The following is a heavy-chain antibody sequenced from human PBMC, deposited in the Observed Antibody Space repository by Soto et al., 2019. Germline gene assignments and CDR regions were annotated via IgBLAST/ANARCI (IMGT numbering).Heavy chain of an antibody. V-gene: IGHV3-48*03. J-gene: IGHJ4*02. CDR2: ISTSGDAM. CDR3: ASESIQCGGDCFHY. CDR1: GFTFSNYE. Sequence: EVQLVESGGGLVQPGGSLRLSCAASGFTFSNYEWNWVRQAPGKGLEWISYISTSGDAMYYADSVKGRFAVSRDNTMNYLYLQMNSLRAEDTAAYYCASESIQCGGDCFHYWVQGTLVTVSS. D-gene: IGHD2-21*02.